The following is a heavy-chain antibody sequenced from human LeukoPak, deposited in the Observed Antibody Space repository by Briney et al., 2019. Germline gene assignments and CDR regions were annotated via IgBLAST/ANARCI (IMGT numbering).Heavy chain of an antibody. D-gene: IGHD6-13*01. CDR2: IYSGGST. CDR3: AKDRGIAAALDY. CDR1: GFTVSSNY. Sequence: GGSLRLSCAASGFTVSSNYMSWVRQAPGKGLEWVSVIYSGGSTYYADSVKGRFTISRDNSKNTLYLQMNSLRDEDTAVYYCAKDRGIAAALDYWGQGTLVTVSS. V-gene: IGHV3-66*01. J-gene: IGHJ4*02.